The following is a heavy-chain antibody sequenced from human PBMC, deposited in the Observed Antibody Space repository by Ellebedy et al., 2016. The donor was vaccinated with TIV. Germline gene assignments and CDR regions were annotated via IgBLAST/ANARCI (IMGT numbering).Heavy chain of an antibody. CDR2: IYYSGST. J-gene: IGHJ4*02. D-gene: IGHD3-22*01. CDR3: ARGKSYYYDSSGYSCFDY. CDR1: GGSISSGGYY. V-gene: IGHV4-31*03. Sequence: SETLSLTXTVSGGSISSGGYYWSWICQHPGKGLEWIGYIYYSGSTYYNPSLKSRVTISVDTYKHQFSLKLSSVTAADTAVYYCARGKSYYYDSSGYSCFDYWGQGTLVTVSS.